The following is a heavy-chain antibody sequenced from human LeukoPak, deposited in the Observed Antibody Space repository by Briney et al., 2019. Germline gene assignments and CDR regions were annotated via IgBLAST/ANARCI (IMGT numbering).Heavy chain of an antibody. CDR3: ARSPQRYFDWLFRFDY. V-gene: IGHV3-33*01. Sequence: GGSLRLSCAASGFTFSSYGMHWVRQAPGKGLEGVAVIWYDGSNKYYADSVKGRFTISRDNSKNTLYLQMNSLRAEDTAVYYCARSPQRYFDWLFRFDYWGQGTLVTVSS. J-gene: IGHJ4*02. CDR2: IWYDGSNK. D-gene: IGHD3-9*01. CDR1: GFTFSSYG.